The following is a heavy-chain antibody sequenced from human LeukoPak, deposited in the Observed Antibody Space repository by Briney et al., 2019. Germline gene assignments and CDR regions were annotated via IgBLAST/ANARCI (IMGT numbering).Heavy chain of an antibody. Sequence: PGGSLRLSCAASGFTFITYAMTWVRQAPGKGLEWVSAISDSGGKTHYADSVRGRFTISRDNSKNTLYLQMNSLRAEDTAVYYCAKDRGLWFGESPLFDYWGQGTLVTVSS. V-gene: IGHV3-23*01. J-gene: IGHJ4*02. CDR3: AKDRGLWFGESPLFDY. D-gene: IGHD3-10*01. CDR2: ISDSGGKT. CDR1: GFTFITYA.